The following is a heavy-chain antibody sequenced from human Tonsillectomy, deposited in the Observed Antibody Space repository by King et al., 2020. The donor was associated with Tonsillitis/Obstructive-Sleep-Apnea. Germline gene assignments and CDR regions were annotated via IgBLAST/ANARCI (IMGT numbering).Heavy chain of an antibody. D-gene: IGHD2-2*01. CDR2: IIPIFGTA. J-gene: IGHJ4*02. CDR1: GGTFSSYA. V-gene: IGHV1-69*01. Sequence: QLVQSGAEVKKPGSSVKVSCKASGGTFSSYAISWVRQAPEQGLEWMGGIIPIFGTANSAQKFQGRVTITADESTSTAYMELSSLRSEDTAVYYCARDAPSESTSCYWWGQGTLVTVSS. CDR3: ARDAPSESTSCYW.